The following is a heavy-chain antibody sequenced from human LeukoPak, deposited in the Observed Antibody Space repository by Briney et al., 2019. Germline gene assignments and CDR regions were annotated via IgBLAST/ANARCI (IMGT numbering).Heavy chain of an antibody. Sequence: ASVKVSCKASGYTFTGYYMHWVRQAPGQGLEWMGWINPNSGGTNYAQKFQGRVTITADESTSTAYMELRSLRSDDTAVYYCARDPIIVVVPAAMRGENYFDYWGQGTLVTVSS. V-gene: IGHV1-2*02. CDR1: GYTFTGYY. CDR2: INPNSGGT. D-gene: IGHD2-2*01. CDR3: ARDPIIVVVPAAMRGENYFDY. J-gene: IGHJ4*02.